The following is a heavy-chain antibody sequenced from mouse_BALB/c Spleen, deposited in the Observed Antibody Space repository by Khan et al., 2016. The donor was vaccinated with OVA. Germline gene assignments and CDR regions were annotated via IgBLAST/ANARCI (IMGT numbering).Heavy chain of an antibody. CDR1: GYIFTNYW. CDR2: IFPGNSDT. V-gene: IGHV1-5*01. D-gene: IGHD1-1*01. J-gene: IGHJ3*01. Sequence: VQLQQSGTVLARPGASVKMSCKTSGYIFTNYWMHWVKQRPGQGLEWIGGIFPGNSDTDYNQNFKDKAKLTAVTSASTAYMEVSSLSSEDSAVYDCTRAGYGAFAYWGRGTLVTVSP. CDR3: TRAGYGAFAY.